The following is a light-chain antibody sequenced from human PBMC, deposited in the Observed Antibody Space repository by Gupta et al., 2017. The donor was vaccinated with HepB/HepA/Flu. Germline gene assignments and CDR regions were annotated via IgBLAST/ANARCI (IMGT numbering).Light chain of an antibody. Sequence: QSALTHHPSVSGSLGQSVTSSCTGTSSDVCGYNYVSWYQQHPGKAPKLMLFDVSKRPSGVPDRFSGSKSGNTASLTISGLQAEDDGDYYCCSYAGGNTLVFGGGTKVTVL. J-gene: IGLJ2*01. CDR3: CSYAGGNTLV. CDR2: DVS. CDR1: SSDVCGYNY. V-gene: IGLV2-11*01.